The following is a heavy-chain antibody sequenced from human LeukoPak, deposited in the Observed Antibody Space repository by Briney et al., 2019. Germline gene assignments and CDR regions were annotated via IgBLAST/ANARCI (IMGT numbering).Heavy chain of an antibody. CDR3: ATDRSMAGRYYFDY. V-gene: IGHV3-23*01. J-gene: IGHJ4*02. D-gene: IGHD2/OR15-2a*01. CDR1: GFTFSSYA. Sequence: PGGSLRLSRAASGFTFSSYAMSWVRQAPGKGLEWVSAISGSGGSTYYADSVKGRFTISRDNSKNTLYLQMNSLRAEDTAVYYCATDRSMAGRYYFDYWGQGTLVTVSS. CDR2: ISGSGGST.